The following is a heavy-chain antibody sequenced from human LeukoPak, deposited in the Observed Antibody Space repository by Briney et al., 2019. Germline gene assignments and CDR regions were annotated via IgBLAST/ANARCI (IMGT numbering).Heavy chain of an antibody. CDR3: ARGPGSSSWHLPPDY. D-gene: IGHD6-13*01. CDR2: IYYSGST. CDR1: GGSISSSSYY. J-gene: IGHJ4*02. Sequence: SETLSLTCTVSGGSISSSSYYWGWIRQPPGKGLEWIGSIYYSGSTYYNPSLKSRVTISVDTSKNQFSLKLSSVTAADTAVYYCARGPGSSSWHLPPDYWGQGTLVTVSS. V-gene: IGHV4-39*01.